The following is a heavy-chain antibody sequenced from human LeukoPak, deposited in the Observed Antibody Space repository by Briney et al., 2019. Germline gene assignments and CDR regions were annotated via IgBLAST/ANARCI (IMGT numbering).Heavy chain of an antibody. Sequence: ASETLSLTCTVSGYSISSGYYWGWIRQPPGKGLEWIGSIYHSGSPYYNPSLQSRVTISVDTSKNQFSLKLISVTAADTAVYYCASVPEPYYFDYWGQGALVTVSS. J-gene: IGHJ4*02. CDR1: GYSISSGYY. V-gene: IGHV4-38-2*02. CDR2: IYHSGSP. D-gene: IGHD1-14*01. CDR3: ASVPEPYYFDY.